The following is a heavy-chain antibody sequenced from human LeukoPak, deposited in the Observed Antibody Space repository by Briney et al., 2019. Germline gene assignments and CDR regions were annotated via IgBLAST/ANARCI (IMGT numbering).Heavy chain of an antibody. J-gene: IGHJ6*02. Sequence: GESLKISCKGSGYSFTSYWIGWVRQMPGKGLEWMGIIYPGDSDTRYSPSFQGQVTISADKSISTAYLQLSSLKASDTAMYYCARQFIAVAGTDYYYGMDVWGQGTTVTVSS. V-gene: IGHV5-51*01. D-gene: IGHD6-19*01. CDR2: IYPGDSDT. CDR3: ARQFIAVAGTDYYYGMDV. CDR1: GYSFTSYW.